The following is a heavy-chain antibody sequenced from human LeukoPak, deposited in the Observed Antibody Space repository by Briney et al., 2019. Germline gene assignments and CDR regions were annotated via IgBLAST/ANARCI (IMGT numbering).Heavy chain of an antibody. J-gene: IGHJ3*02. V-gene: IGHV1-46*01. CDR1: GYTFTSYF. CDR3: ARDRETGTEDAFDI. D-gene: IGHD1-7*01. CDR2: INPSGSTT. Sequence: ASVKVSCKASGYTFTSYFMHWVRQAPGQGLEWLGMINPSGSTTTYAQKFQGRVTITADKSTSTAYMELSSLRSEDTAVYYCARDRETGTEDAFDIWGQGTMVTVSS.